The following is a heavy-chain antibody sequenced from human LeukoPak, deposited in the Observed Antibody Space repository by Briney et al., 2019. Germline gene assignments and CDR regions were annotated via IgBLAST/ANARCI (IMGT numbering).Heavy chain of an antibody. CDR3: ARGPHGSGSARDYYYYGMDV. V-gene: IGHV4-34*01. CDR2: INHSGST. CDR1: GGSFSGYY. Sequence: PSETLSLTCAVYGGSFSGYYWSWIRQPPGKGLEWIGEINHSGSTNYNPSLKSRVTISVDTSKNQFSLKLSSVTAADTAVYYCARGPHGSGSARDYYYYGMDVWGKGTTVTVSS. J-gene: IGHJ6*04. D-gene: IGHD3-10*01.